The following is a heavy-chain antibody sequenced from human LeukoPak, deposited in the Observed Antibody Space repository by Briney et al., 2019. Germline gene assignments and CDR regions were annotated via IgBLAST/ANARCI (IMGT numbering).Heavy chain of an antibody. Sequence: ASVKVSCKASGYTFTSYDITWVRQVTGQGLEWMGWMNPNSGNTDYAQKFQGRVTITRDTSTSTAYMELSRLRSDDTAVYFCARSRYTNGYFDYWGQGTLVTVSS. CDR1: GYTFTSYD. CDR3: ARSRYTNGYFDY. CDR2: MNPNSGNT. D-gene: IGHD5-18*01. J-gene: IGHJ4*02. V-gene: IGHV1-8*01.